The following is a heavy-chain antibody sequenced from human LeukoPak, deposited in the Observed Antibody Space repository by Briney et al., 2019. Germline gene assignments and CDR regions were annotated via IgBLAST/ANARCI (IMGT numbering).Heavy chain of an antibody. CDR2: IKSDGSST. D-gene: IGHD1-26*01. CDR3: VRDNRSYNFDY. J-gene: IGHJ4*02. V-gene: IGHV3-74*01. CDR1: GFTFSRYW. Sequence: GGSLRLPCAASGFTFSRYWMHWVRQAPGKGLVWVSCIKSDGSSTSIADSAKGRFTISRDNAKNTVYLQMNSLRAEDTAVYYCVRDNRSYNFDYWGQGTLVTVSS.